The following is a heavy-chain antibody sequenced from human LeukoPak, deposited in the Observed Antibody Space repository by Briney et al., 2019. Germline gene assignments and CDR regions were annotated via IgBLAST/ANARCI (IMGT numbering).Heavy chain of an antibody. Sequence: SETLSLTCTVSGGSISSGSYYWSWIPQPAGKGLEWIGRIYTSGSTNYNPSLKSRVTMSVDRSKNQFSPKPSSVTAADTAVYYCGRAVGSSESYWFDPWGQGALVTVSS. CDR2: IYTSGST. V-gene: IGHV4-61*02. CDR1: GGSISSGSYY. J-gene: IGHJ5*02. D-gene: IGHD1-26*01. CDR3: GRAVGSSESYWFDP.